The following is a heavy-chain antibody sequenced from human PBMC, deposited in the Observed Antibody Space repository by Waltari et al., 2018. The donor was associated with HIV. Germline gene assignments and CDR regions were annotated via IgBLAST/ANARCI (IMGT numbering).Heavy chain of an antibody. V-gene: IGHV3-7*01. J-gene: IGHJ6*02. D-gene: IGHD3-3*01. Sequence: EVQLVESGGGLVQPGGSLSRSCAASGFTFSPYWMPWVRQAPGKGLEWLANIKQDGSEKYYADSVKGRFTVSRDNNKKSLYLQMSSLRAEDTAVYYCARDLKDYDFWSPVDVWGQGTTVTVSS. CDR2: IKQDGSEK. CDR3: ARDLKDYDFWSPVDV. CDR1: GFTFSPYW.